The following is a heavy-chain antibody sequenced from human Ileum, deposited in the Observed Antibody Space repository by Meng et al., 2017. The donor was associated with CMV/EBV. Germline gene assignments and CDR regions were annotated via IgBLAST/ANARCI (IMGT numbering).Heavy chain of an antibody. Sequence: GSLRLSCAVYGGSFSDYYWSWIRQPPGKGLEWIGEITHSGSTNYNPSLKSRVTISVDTSKNQFSLSLSSVTAADTAVYYCARQYNSNSRLNLFDPWGQGTLVTVSS. CDR3: ARQYNSNSRLNLFDP. CDR1: GGSFSDYY. J-gene: IGHJ5*02. CDR2: ITHSGST. D-gene: IGHD1-20*01. V-gene: IGHV4-34*01.